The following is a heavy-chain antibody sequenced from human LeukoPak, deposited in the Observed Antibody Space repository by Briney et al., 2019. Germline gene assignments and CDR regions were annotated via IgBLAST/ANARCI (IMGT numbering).Heavy chain of an antibody. CDR1: GYSISSGYY. CDR3: ARAGPYSSSWYGSAAFDI. J-gene: IGHJ3*02. Sequence: SETLSLTCTVSGYSISSGYYWGWIRQPPGKGLEWIGSIYYSGNTYYNPSLKSRVTISVDKSKNQFSLKLSSVTAADTAVYYCARAGPYSSSWYGSAAFDIWGQGTMVTVSS. V-gene: IGHV4-38-2*02. CDR2: IYYSGNT. D-gene: IGHD6-13*01.